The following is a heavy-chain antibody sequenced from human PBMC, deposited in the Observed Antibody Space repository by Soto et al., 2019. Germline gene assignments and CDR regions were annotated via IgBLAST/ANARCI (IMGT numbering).Heavy chain of an antibody. J-gene: IGHJ4*02. CDR2: ISSSGSTI. CDR3: ARIYGDYLTYPVLVDY. V-gene: IGHV3-11*01. D-gene: IGHD4-17*01. CDR1: GFTFSDYY. Sequence: GGSLRLSCAASGFTFSDYYMSWIRQAPGKGLEWVSYISSSGSTIYYADSVKGRFTISRDNAKNSLYLQMNSLRAEDTAVYYCARIYGDYLTYPVLVDYWGQGTLVTVSS.